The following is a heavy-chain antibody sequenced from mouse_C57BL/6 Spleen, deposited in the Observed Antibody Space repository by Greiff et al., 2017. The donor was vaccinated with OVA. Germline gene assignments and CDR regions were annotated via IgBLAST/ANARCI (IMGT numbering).Heavy chain of an antibody. CDR3: AKNDYDVWYFDV. CDR2: IWRGGST. CDR1: GFSLTSYG. V-gene: IGHV2-4*01. D-gene: IGHD2-4*01. Sequence: QVQLQQSGPGLVQPSQSLSITCTVSGFSLTSYGVHWVRQPPGKGLEWLGVIWRGGSTDYNAAFISSLNISKDNSKSQVFFKMNSLQADDTAIYDCAKNDYDVWYFDVWGTGTTVTVSS. J-gene: IGHJ1*03.